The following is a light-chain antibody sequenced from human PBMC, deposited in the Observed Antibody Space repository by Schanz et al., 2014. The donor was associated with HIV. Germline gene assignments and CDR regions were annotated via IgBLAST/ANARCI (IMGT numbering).Light chain of an antibody. CDR2: DVT. V-gene: IGLV2-14*01. CDR3: SSYTSSSSLDV. Sequence: QSALTQPASVSGSPGQSITISCTGTSSDVGAYNYVSWYQQHPGKAPKLMIYDVTKRPSGVPDRFSGSKSGNTASLTISGLQAEDEADYYCSSYTSSSSLDVFGTGTKLTVL. CDR1: SSDVGAYNY. J-gene: IGLJ1*01.